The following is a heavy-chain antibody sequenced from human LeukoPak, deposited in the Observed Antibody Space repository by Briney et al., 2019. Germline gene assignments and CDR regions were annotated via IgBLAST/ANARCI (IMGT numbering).Heavy chain of an antibody. CDR1: GGSISSGSYY. J-gene: IGHJ3*02. V-gene: IGHV4-61*02. CDR2: IYTSGST. Sequence: SETLSLTCTVSGGSISSGSYYWSWIRQPAGKGLEWIGRIYTSGSTNYNPSLKSRVTMSVDTSKNQFSLKLSSVTAADTAVYYCARDPLSYCGGDCYGRGLLLRGAFDIWGQGTMVTVSS. D-gene: IGHD2-21*01. CDR3: ARDPLSYCGGDCYGRGLLLRGAFDI.